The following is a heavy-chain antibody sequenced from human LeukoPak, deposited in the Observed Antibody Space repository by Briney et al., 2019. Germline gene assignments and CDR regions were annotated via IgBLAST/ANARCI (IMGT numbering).Heavy chain of an antibody. Sequence: PSQTLSLTCAISGDSVSSNSAGWNWVRQSPSSGLEWLGRTYYSSKWYYEYAVSVKGRITVNPDTSKNQFSLLLKSMTLEDTALYYCASGKQWIDYWGQGTLDTVSS. CDR2: TYYSSKWYY. D-gene: IGHD6-19*01. V-gene: IGHV6-1*01. CDR3: ASGKQWIDY. CDR1: GDSVSSNSAG. J-gene: IGHJ4*02.